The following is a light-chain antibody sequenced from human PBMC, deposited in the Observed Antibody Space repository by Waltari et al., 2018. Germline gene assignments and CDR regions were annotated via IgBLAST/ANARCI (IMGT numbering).Light chain of an antibody. CDR2: DVS. J-gene: IGLJ2*01. CDR3: SSYAGDYTGL. CDR1: SSSVCGYDY. V-gene: IGLV2-11*01. Sequence: QSALTQPRSVSGSPGQAVTISCTGTSSSVCGYDYVSWYQQHPGKAPKPLIFDVSKRPDAVPCRFFGSRSGNTASLSISGLQAEDEADYYCSSYAGDYTGLFGGGTKVTVL.